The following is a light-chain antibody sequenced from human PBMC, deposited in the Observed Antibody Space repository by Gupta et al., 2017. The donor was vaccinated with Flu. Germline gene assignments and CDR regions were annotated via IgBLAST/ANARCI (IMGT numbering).Light chain of an antibody. CDR3: QMWDSSSDHPVV. V-gene: IGLV3-21*02. CDR1: NIGSNS. Sequence: GENIGSNSVHWYQQQPGQAPVVVVYDNTDRPSGIPARFSGSNYGNTATLTISWVEAGDEADDICQMWDSSSDHPVVFGGGTKLTVL. J-gene: IGLJ2*01. CDR2: DNT.